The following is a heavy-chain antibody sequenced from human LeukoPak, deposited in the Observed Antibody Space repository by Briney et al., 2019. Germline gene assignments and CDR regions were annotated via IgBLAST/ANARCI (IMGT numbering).Heavy chain of an antibody. CDR3: ARDLFLEWLLTSGSYFDY. V-gene: IGHV3-48*03. D-gene: IGHD3-3*01. J-gene: IGHJ4*02. CDR2: ISSSGSTI. Sequence: SGGSLRLSCAASGFTFSSYEMNWVRQAPGKGLEWVSYISSSGSTIYYADSVKGRLTISRDNAKNSLYLQMNSLRAEDTAVYYCARDLFLEWLLTSGSYFDYWGQGTLVTVSS. CDR1: GFTFSSYE.